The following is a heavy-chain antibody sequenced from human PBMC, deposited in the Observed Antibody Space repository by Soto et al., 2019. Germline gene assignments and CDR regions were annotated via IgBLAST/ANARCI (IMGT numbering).Heavy chain of an antibody. CDR1: GGSISSYY. Sequence: PSETLSLTCTVSGGSISSYYWSWIRQPPGKGLEWIGYIYYSGSTNYNPSLKSRVTISVDTSKNQFSLKLSSVTAADTAVYYCASTYYYGSGSPDESDYWGQGTMVTVSS. CDR2: IYYSGST. CDR3: ASTYYYGSGSPDESDY. D-gene: IGHD3-10*01. V-gene: IGHV4-59*01. J-gene: IGHJ4*02.